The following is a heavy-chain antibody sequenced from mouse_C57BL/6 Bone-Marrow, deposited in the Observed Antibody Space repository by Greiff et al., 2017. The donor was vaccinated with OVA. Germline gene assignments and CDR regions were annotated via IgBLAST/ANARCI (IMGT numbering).Heavy chain of an antibody. CDR1: GYTFTSYW. D-gene: IGHD1-1*01. J-gene: IGHJ3*01. Sequence: QVQLQQPGAELVKPGASVKLSCKASGYTFTSYWMHWVKQRPGQGLEWIGMIHPNSGSTNYNEKFKSKATLTVDKSSSTAYMQLSSLTSEDSAVYDCARSPYYGSSCVAYWGQGTLVTVSA. V-gene: IGHV1-64*01. CDR3: ARSPYYGSSCVAY. CDR2: IHPNSGST.